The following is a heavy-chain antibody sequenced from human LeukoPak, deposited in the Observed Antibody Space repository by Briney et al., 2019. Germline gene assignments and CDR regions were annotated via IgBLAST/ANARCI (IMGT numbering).Heavy chain of an antibody. CDR2: IYYSGST. D-gene: IGHD1-7*01. J-gene: IGHJ4*02. CDR1: GGSISSYY. V-gene: IGHV4-59*01. Sequence: SETLSLTCTVSGGSISSYYWSWIRQPPGKGLEWIGYIYYSGSTNYNPSLESRVTISVDTSKNQFSLKLSSVTAADTAVYYCARSGGTTSFSWGLDYWGQGTLVTVSS. CDR3: ARSGGTTSFSWGLDY.